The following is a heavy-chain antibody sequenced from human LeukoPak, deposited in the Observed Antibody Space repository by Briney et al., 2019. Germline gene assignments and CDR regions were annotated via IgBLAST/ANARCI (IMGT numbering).Heavy chain of an antibody. D-gene: IGHD4-17*01. J-gene: IGHJ4*02. CDR2: IYYSGST. CDR1: GGSISSYY. CDR3: ASIDYAFSVFDY. V-gene: IGHV4-59*01. Sequence: PSETLSLTRTVSGGSISSYYWSWIRQPPGKGLEWIGYIYYSGSTNYNPSLKSRVTISVDTSKNQFSLKLSSVTAADTAVYYCASIDYAFSVFDYWGQGTLVTVSS.